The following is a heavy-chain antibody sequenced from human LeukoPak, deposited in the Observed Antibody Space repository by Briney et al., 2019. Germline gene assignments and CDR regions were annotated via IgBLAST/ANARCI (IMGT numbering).Heavy chain of an antibody. CDR2: MYYSGST. D-gene: IGHD3/OR15-3a*01. Sequence: PSETLSLTRTVSGGSISSGGYYWSWIRQHPGKGLEWIGYMYYSGSTYYNPSLKSRVTMSVDTSKNQFSLKLNSVTAADTAVYYCARGNSARTYYDFWVAPKNDNHYYYAMDVWGQGTTVTVSS. CDR1: GGSISSGGYY. J-gene: IGHJ6*02. V-gene: IGHV4-31*03. CDR3: ARGNSARTYYDFWVAPKNDNHYYYAMDV.